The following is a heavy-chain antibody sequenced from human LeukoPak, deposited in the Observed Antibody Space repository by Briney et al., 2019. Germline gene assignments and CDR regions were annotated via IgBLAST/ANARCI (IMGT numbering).Heavy chain of an antibody. V-gene: IGHV3-74*01. CDR1: GFTFSSYW. CDR2: INNDGSST. CDR3: ARVRGAFAI. J-gene: IGHJ3*02. Sequence: GGSLRLSCAASGFTFSSYWMEWVRQAPGKGLVWVSHINNDGSSTTCADSVKGRFTISRDNAKNTLYLQMNSLRAEDTAVYYCARVRGAFAIWRQGTMVTVSS.